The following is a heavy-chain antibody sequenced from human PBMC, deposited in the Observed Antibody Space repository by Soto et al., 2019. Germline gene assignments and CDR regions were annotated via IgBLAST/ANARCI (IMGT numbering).Heavy chain of an antibody. D-gene: IGHD3-10*01. Sequence: PSETLSLTCTVSGGSISSSTYHWAWIRQPSGKGLEWIGYIYYSGSTNYNPSLKSRVTISLDTSKNQFSLKLSSVTAADTAVYYCAKWTYYTTSNWFDPWGQGTLVTVSS. CDR1: GGSISSSTYH. CDR3: AKWTYYTTSNWFDP. J-gene: IGHJ5*02. CDR2: IYYSGST. V-gene: IGHV4-61*05.